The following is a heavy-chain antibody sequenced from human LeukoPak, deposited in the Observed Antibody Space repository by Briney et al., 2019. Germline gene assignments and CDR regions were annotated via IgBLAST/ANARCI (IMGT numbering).Heavy chain of an antibody. CDR1: GFTSSDHY. Sequence: QPGGSLILSCASSGFTSSDHYMEWVRQAPGKGMEWVGRSRNKLNSYTTEYAEDVEGQFTISRDASKNLLYLQLNSLKTEDTAVYYCARAGFCGAGTCYSDFYDYWGQGTLVTVSS. J-gene: IGHJ4*02. CDR3: ARAGFCGAGTCYSDFYDY. V-gene: IGHV3-72*01. CDR2: SRNKLNSYTT. D-gene: IGHD2-15*01.